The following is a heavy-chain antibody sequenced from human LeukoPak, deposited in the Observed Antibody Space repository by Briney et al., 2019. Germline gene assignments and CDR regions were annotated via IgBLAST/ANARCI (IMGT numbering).Heavy chain of an antibody. Sequence: GGSLRLSCAASGFTFSTHAIHWVRQAPGQGLEWVAVISYDGINTFYADTVKGRFTISRDNSKNTLYLQMNSLRAEDTAVYYCARVLRYLDGGKKNYYYYYMDVWGKGTTVTISS. CDR2: ISYDGINT. CDR1: GFTFSTHA. D-gene: IGHD3-3*01. J-gene: IGHJ6*03. V-gene: IGHV3-30*14. CDR3: ARVLRYLDGGKKNYYYYYMDV.